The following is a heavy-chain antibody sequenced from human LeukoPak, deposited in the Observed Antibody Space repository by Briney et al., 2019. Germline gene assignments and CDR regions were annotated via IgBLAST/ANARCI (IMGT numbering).Heavy chain of an antibody. CDR1: GYTLTELS. V-gene: IGHV1-24*01. Sequence: ASVKDSCKVSGYTLTELSMHWVRQAPGKGLEWMGGFDPEDGETIYAQKFQGRVTMTEDTSTDTAYMELSSLRSEDTAVYYCATVLRLGSGFNYWGQGTLVTVSS. J-gene: IGHJ4*02. D-gene: IGHD3-16*01. CDR2: FDPEDGET. CDR3: ATVLRLGSGFNY.